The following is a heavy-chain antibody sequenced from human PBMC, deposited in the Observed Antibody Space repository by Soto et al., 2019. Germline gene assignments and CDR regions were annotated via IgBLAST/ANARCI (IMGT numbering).Heavy chain of an antibody. V-gene: IGHV4-39*01. CDR3: ASCPVVAAGLHYYYYMDV. CDR1: GGSISSSSYY. D-gene: IGHD2-15*01. J-gene: IGHJ6*03. Sequence: SETLSLTCTVSGGSISSSSYYWGWIRQPPGKGLEWIGSIYYSGSTYYNPSLKSRVTISVDTSKNQFSLKLSSVTAADTAVYYCASCPVVAAGLHYYYYMDVWGKGTTVTVSS. CDR2: IYYSGST.